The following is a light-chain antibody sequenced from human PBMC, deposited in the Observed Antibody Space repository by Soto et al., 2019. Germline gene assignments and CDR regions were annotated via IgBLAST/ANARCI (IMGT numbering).Light chain of an antibody. CDR1: QSINNY. CDR3: QQRSDWPPFT. CDR2: DAS. V-gene: IGKV3-11*01. Sequence: EIVFTQSPATLSLSPGERAILSCRASQSINNYLVWFQQKPGQAPRLLMYDASKRAIGIPARFSGSGSGTDFTLTISSLETEDFAVYFCQQRSDWPPFTFGQGTKVDIK. J-gene: IGKJ2*01.